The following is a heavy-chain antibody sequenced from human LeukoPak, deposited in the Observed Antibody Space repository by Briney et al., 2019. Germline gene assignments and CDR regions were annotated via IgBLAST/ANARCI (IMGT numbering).Heavy chain of an antibody. D-gene: IGHD6-6*01. CDR3: VKASSSSPQYNWFDA. Sequence: AGGSLRLSCGTSGFTFSTYAMSWVRQAPGKGLEWVSVVSGTGGRTYYADSVKGRFTISRDNSKNTLYLQMSSLRAEDTALYYCVKASSSSPQYNWFDAWGQGTLVTVSS. CDR1: GFTFSTYA. V-gene: IGHV3-23*01. J-gene: IGHJ5*02. CDR2: VSGTGGRT.